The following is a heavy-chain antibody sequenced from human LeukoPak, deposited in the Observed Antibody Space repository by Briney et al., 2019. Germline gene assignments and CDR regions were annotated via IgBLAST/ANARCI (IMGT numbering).Heavy chain of an antibody. CDR1: GYTFTDSY. D-gene: IGHD2-2*01. Sequence: ASVKVSCKASGYTFTDSYIHWERQAPGQRLEWMGWINPDSGGTNYAQKFQGRVTVTRDTSISTAYMELSRLRSDDTAVYYCARDLGCSRTSCYYASDYWGQGTLLTVSS. CDR3: ARDLGCSRTSCYYASDY. V-gene: IGHV1-2*02. CDR2: INPDSGGT. J-gene: IGHJ4*02.